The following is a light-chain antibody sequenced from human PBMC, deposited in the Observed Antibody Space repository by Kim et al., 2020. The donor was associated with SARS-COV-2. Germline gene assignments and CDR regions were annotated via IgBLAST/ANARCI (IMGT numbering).Light chain of an antibody. CDR2: LNSDGSH. CDR1: SGHSSYA. J-gene: IGLJ3*02. V-gene: IGLV4-69*01. Sequence: QPVLTQSPSASASLGASVKLTCTLSSGHSSYAIAWHQQQPEKGPRYLMKLNSDGSHSKGDGIPDRFSGSSSGAERYLTISSLQSEDEADYYCQNWGTGIHWVFGGGTQLTVL. CDR3: QNWGTGIHWV.